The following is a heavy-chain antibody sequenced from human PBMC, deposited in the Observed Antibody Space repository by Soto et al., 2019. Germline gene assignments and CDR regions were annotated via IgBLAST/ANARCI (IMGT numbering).Heavy chain of an antibody. D-gene: IGHD5-18*01. CDR2: IKSKTDGGTT. CDR3: TTDSKLWNWFDH. CDR1: GFTFSNAW. V-gene: IGHV3-15*07. Sequence: PGGSLRLSCAASGFTFSNAWMNWVRQAPGKGLEWVGRIKSKTDGGTTDYAAPVKGRFTISRDDSKNTLYLQMNSLKTEDTAVYHYTTDSKLWNWFDHWGQGTLVTVSS. J-gene: IGHJ5*02.